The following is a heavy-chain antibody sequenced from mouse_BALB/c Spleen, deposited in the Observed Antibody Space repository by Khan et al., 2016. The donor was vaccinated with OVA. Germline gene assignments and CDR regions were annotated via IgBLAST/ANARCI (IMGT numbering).Heavy chain of an antibody. D-gene: IGHD1-1*01. CDR2: IEPPISET. Sequence: LQQAGPELVRPGASVKMSCKASGYTFPSFWMHWGKQRPGQGLEWSGMIEPPISETRFNQKVKDKATVNVDKSSNTAYMQLSSLTSEDSAVYYCAIGGYGSPCAFWGQGTLITVSA. CDR3: AIGGYGSPCAF. J-gene: IGHJ3*01. V-gene: IGHV1-74*04. CDR1: GYTFPSFW.